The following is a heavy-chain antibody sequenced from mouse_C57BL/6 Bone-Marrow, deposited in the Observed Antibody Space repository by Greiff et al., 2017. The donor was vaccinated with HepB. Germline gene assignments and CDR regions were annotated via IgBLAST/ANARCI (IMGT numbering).Heavy chain of an antibody. CDR1: GFTFSSYA. V-gene: IGHV5-9-1*02. D-gene: IGHD1-1*01. J-gene: IGHJ3*01. CDR3: TRGGYYGTWFAC. Sequence: EVHLVESGEGLVKPGGSLKLSCAASGFTFSSYAMSWVRQTPEKRLEWVAYISSGGDYIYYADTVKGRFTISRDNARNTLYLQMSSLKSEETAMYYCTRGGYYGTWFACWGQGTLVTGAA. CDR2: ISSGGDYI.